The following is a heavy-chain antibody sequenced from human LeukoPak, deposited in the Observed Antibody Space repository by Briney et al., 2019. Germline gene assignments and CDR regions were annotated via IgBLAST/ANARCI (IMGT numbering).Heavy chain of an antibody. Sequence: PGRSLRLSCAASGLTFSSYGMHWVRQAPGKGLEWVALLWYDGSNKYYADSVKGRFTISRDNSKNTLYLQMNSLRAEDTAVYYCARDANYYFDYWGQGTLVTVSS. V-gene: IGHV3-33*01. CDR3: ARDANYYFDY. J-gene: IGHJ4*02. CDR2: LWYDGSNK. CDR1: GLTFSSYG. D-gene: IGHD1-7*01.